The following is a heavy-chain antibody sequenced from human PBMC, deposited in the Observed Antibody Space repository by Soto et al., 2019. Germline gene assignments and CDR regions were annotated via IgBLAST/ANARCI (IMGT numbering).Heavy chain of an antibody. V-gene: IGHV3-21*01. D-gene: IGHD3-22*01. CDR3: ARDGTLGDYYDSSGYPNWFDP. CDR2: ISSSSSYI. J-gene: IGHJ5*02. CDR1: GFTFSSYS. Sequence: LRLSCAASGFTFSSYSMNWVRQAPGKGLEWVSSISSSSSYIYYADSVKGRFTISRDNAKNSLYLQMNSLRAEDTAVYYCARDGTLGDYYDSSGYPNWFDPWGQGTLVTVSS.